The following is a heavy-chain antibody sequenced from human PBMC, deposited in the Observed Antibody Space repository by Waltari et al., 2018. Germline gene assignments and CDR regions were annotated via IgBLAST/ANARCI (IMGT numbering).Heavy chain of an antibody. Sequence: QVQLVQSGAEVQKPGASVKVSCKASGYTFTGYYMHWVRQAPGQGLEWMGCINTNSGDTNSAQKFQGRVTVTRDTSISTANMELSRLTSDDTAVYYCARGGSSSCDYWGQGTLVTVSP. D-gene: IGHD1-26*01. J-gene: IGHJ4*02. CDR2: INTNSGDT. CDR3: ARGGSSSCDY. V-gene: IGHV1-2*02. CDR1: GYTFTGYY.